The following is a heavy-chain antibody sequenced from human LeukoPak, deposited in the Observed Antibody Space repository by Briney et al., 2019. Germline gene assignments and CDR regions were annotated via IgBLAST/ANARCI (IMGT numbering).Heavy chain of an antibody. J-gene: IGHJ4*02. Sequence: PGGSLRLSCAASGFIFSSYVMHWVRQPPGKGLEWVAVISYDGSNKYYADSVKGRFTISRDNSKNTLYLQMNSLRAEDTAVYYCARGWDRDCTSTSCYIAYNWGQGTLVSVSS. CDR3: ARGWDRDCTSTSCYIAYN. V-gene: IGHV3-30-3*01. CDR1: GFIFSSYV. D-gene: IGHD2-2*02. CDR2: ISYDGSNK.